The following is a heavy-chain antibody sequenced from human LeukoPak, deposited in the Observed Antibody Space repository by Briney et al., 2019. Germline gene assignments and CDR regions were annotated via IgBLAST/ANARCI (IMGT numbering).Heavy chain of an antibody. J-gene: IGHJ4*02. V-gene: IGHV4-31*03. Sequence: SETLSLTCTVSGGSISSGGYYWSWIRQPPGKGLEWIGYIYYSGSTYYNPSLKSRVTISVDTSKNQFSLKLSSVTAADTAVYYCAREDTAMVSLFDYWGQGTLVTVSS. CDR1: GGSISSGGYY. CDR3: AREDTAMVSLFDY. CDR2: IYYSGST. D-gene: IGHD5-18*01.